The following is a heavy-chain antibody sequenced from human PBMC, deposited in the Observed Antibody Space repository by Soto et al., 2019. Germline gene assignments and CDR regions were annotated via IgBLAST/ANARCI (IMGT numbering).Heavy chain of an antibody. D-gene: IGHD3-22*01. CDR1: GGTFSSYA. CDR2: IIPMFGTA. CDR3: AWSRANYYDSRGYYYSTFDY. J-gene: IGHJ4*02. V-gene: IGHV1-69*13. Sequence: SVKVSCKTSGGTFSSYAISWVRQAPGQGLEWMGGIIPMFGTANYAQKLQGRVTITADESTSTAYMELSSLRSEDTAVYYFAWSRANYYDSRGYYYSTFDYWGQGTLVTVSS.